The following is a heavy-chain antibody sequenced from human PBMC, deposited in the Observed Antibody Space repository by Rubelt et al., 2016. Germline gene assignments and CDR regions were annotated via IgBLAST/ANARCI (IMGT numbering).Heavy chain of an antibody. CDR1: GGSISSSSYY. CDR3: ARDGARYRGGADV. Sequence: QLQLQESGPGLVKPSETLSLTCTVSGGSISSSSYYWGWIRQPPGKGLEWIGSIYHSGSSYYNPSLKSRVTISVDTSKNQFSLKLSSVTAADTAVYYCARDGARYRGGADVWGKGTTVTVSS. J-gene: IGHJ6*04. CDR2: IYHSGSS. V-gene: IGHV4-39*07. D-gene: IGHD6-6*01.